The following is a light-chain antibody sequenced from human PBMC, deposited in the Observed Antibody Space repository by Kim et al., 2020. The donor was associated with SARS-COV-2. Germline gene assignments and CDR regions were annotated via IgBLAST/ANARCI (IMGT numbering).Light chain of an antibody. CDR2: EGS. J-gene: IGLJ2*01. CDR3: CSYAGSSTSVV. Sequence: QSITISCTGTSSDVGSYNLVSWYQQHSGKAPKLMIYEGSKRPSGVSNRFSGSKSGNTASLTISGLQAEDEADYYCCSYAGSSTSVVFGGGTQLTVL. CDR1: SSDVGSYNL. V-gene: IGLV2-23*01.